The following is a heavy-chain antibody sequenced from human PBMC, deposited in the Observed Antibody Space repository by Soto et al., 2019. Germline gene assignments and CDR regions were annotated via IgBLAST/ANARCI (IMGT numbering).Heavy chain of an antibody. J-gene: IGHJ6*02. V-gene: IGHV6-1*01. CDR3: ARAGGSPAVAGSPDYYYSGMDV. Sequence: QTLSLTCAISGDSVSSNSAAWNWIRQSPSRGLEWLGRTYYRSKWYNDYAVSVKSRITINPDTSKNQFSLQLNSVTPEDTAVYYCARAGGSPAVAGSPDYYYSGMDVWGQVTTGPVSS. D-gene: IGHD6-13*01. CDR2: TYYRSKWYN. CDR1: GDSVSSNSAA.